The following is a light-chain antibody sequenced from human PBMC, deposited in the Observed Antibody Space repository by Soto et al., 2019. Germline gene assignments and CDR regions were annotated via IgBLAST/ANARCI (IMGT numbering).Light chain of an antibody. CDR2: EVS. Sequence: QSVLTQPRSVSGSPGQSVTISCTGTSSDVGGYNFVSWYQQHPGRAPKLLIYEVSRRPSGVSNRFSGSKSGDTASLTISGLQAEDEADYYCYSYRGYYTRVFGTGTKVTV. CDR1: SSDVGGYNF. CDR3: YSYRGYYTRV. V-gene: IGLV2-11*01. J-gene: IGLJ1*01.